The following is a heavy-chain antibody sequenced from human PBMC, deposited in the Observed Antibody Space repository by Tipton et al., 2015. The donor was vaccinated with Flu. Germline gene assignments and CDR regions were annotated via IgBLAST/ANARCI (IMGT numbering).Heavy chain of an antibody. Sequence: QLVQSGAEVKRPGASVKVSCKAFGYTFPNYGISWVRQAPGQGLEWMGWIGASNGDTKYAQKFQGRVTMTTDTSTNTVYMEVRSLRSDDTAVFYCARDGTPPGLAVALADALDIWGQGTMVTVSS. V-gene: IGHV1-18*01. CDR3: ARDGTPPGLAVALADALDI. CDR2: IGASNGDT. J-gene: IGHJ3*02. D-gene: IGHD6-19*01. CDR1: GYTFPNYG.